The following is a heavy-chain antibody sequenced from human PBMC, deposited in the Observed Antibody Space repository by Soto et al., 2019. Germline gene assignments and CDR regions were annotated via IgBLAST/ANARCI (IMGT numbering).Heavy chain of an antibody. V-gene: IGHV3-15*01. Sequence: PVGSLRLSCAASGFTFSNAWMSWVRQAPGKGLEWVGRIKSKTDGGTTDYAAPVKGRFTISRDDSKNTLYLQMNSLKTEDTAVYYCTTELWLLDAFDIWGQGTMVTVSS. CDR1: GFTFSNAW. CDR3: TTELWLLDAFDI. J-gene: IGHJ3*02. CDR2: IKSKTDGGTT. D-gene: IGHD2-15*01.